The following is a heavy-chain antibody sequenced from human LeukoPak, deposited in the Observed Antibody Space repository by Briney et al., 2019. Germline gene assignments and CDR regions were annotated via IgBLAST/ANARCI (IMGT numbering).Heavy chain of an antibody. Sequence: PSETLSLTCAVYGGSFSGYYWSWIRQPPGKGLEWVSSIFPSGGEIHYADSVRGRFTISRDNSKSILSLQMNSLRAKDTAIYYCATYRQVLSPFESWGQGTLVTVSS. D-gene: IGHD2-15*01. CDR1: GGSFSGYY. V-gene: IGHV3-23*01. CDR3: ATYRQVLSPFES. CDR2: IFPSGGEI. J-gene: IGHJ4*02.